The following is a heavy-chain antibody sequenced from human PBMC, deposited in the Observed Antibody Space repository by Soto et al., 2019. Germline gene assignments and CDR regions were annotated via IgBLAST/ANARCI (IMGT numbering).Heavy chain of an antibody. Sequence: GGSLRLSCAASGFTFSSYAMSWVRQAPGKGLEWVSAISGSGGSTYYADSVKGRFTISRDNSKNTLYLQMNSLRAEDTAVYYCAKDSYDFWSGYYMKLGWFDPWGQGTLVTVSS. CDR2: ISGSGGST. D-gene: IGHD3-3*01. CDR1: GFTFSSYA. J-gene: IGHJ5*02. CDR3: AKDSYDFWSGYYMKLGWFDP. V-gene: IGHV3-23*01.